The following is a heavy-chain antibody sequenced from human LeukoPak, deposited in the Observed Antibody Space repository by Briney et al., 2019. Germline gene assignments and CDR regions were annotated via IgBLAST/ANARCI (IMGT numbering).Heavy chain of an antibody. J-gene: IGHJ4*02. CDR2: ISSSGSTI. Sequence: GGSLRLSCAASGFTFSSYEMNWVRQAPGKGLEWVSYISSSGSTIYYADSVKGRFTISRDNSKNTLYLQMNSLRAEDTAVYYCAKGVEYYDFLDLPPRDYWGQGTLVTVSS. CDR1: GFTFSSYE. D-gene: IGHD3-3*01. V-gene: IGHV3-48*03. CDR3: AKGVEYYDFLDLPPRDY.